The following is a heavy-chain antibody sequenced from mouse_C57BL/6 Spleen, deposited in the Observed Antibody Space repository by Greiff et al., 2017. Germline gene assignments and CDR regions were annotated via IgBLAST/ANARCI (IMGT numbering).Heavy chain of an antibody. Sequence: EVKLVESGGGLVKPGGSLKLSCAASGFTFSSYAMSWVRQTPDKRLEWVATISVGGSYTYYPDNVKGRFTISRDNAKNNLYLQMSHLKSEDTAMYYCARVEDYYGSRSRFDYWGQGTTLTVSA. CDR2: ISVGGSYT. V-gene: IGHV5-4*03. CDR1: GFTFSSYA. J-gene: IGHJ2*01. D-gene: IGHD1-1*01. CDR3: ARVEDYYGSRSRFDY.